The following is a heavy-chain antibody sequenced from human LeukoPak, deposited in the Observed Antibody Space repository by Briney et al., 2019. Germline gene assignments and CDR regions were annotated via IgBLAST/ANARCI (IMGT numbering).Heavy chain of an antibody. CDR3: ARDAGCSSTSCYAWFDP. V-gene: IGHV4-31*03. Sequence: SETLSLTCTVSGGSISSGGYYWSWIRQHPGKGLEWMGYIYYSGSTYYNPSLKSRVTISVDTSKNQFSLKLSSVTAADTAVYYCARDAGCSSTSCYAWFDPWGQGTLVTVSS. CDR1: GGSISSGGYY. J-gene: IGHJ5*02. CDR2: IYYSGST. D-gene: IGHD2-2*01.